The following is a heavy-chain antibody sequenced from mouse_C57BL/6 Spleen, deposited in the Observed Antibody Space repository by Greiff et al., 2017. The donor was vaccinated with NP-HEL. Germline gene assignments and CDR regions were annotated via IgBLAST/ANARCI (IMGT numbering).Heavy chain of an antibody. CDR1: GFTFSSYG. D-gene: IGHD2-2*01. Sequence: EVKLMESGGDLVKPGGSLKLSCAASGFTFSSYGMSWVRQTPDKRLEWVATISSGGSYPYDPDSVKGRFTISRDNAKNTLYLQMSRLKSEDTAMYYCARHIVVTTRYYAMDYWGQGTSVTVSS. CDR2: ISSGGSYP. V-gene: IGHV5-6*01. CDR3: ARHIVVTTRYYAMDY. J-gene: IGHJ4*01.